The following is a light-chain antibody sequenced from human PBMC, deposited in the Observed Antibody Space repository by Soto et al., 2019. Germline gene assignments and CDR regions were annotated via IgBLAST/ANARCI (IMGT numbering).Light chain of an antibody. CDR3: CSYAGAYTVI. CDR1: SSDVGNYAY. V-gene: IGLV2-11*01. CDR2: DVN. Sequence: QSALTQPRSVSGTPGQSVTIPCTGTSSDVGNYAYVSWYRQYPGKGPKLMIYDVNKRPSGVPDRFSGSKSGNTASLTISALQADDEADYYCCSYAGAYTVIFGGGTKVTVL. J-gene: IGLJ2*01.